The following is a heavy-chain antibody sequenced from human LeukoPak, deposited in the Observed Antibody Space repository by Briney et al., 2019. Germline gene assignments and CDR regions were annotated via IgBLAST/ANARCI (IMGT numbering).Heavy chain of an antibody. CDR1: GGSIRGYY. CDR2: IYYSGST. D-gene: IGHD3-9*01. V-gene: IGHV4-59*08. Sequence: SETLSLTCSVPGGSIRGYYWSWIRQPPGKGLEWIGYIYYSGSTNYNPSLKSRVTISVDTSKNQFSLKLSSVTAADTAVYYCARTSYDILTGYFNNWFDPWGQGTLVTVSS. CDR3: ARTSYDILTGYFNNWFDP. J-gene: IGHJ5*02.